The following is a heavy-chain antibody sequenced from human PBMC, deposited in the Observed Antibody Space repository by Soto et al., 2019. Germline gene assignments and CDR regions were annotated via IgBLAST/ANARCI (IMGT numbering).Heavy chain of an antibody. CDR3: ANDGSGGRGLA. V-gene: IGHV3-9*01. CDR1: GFTFDDYA. CDR2: ISWNSGSI. J-gene: IGHJ4*02. Sequence: EVQLVESGGGLVQPGRSLRLSCAASGFTFDDYAMHWVRQAPGKGLEWVSGISWNSGSIGYADSVKGRFTISRDNAKNALYLQMNSLRAEGAALCYCANDGSGGRGLAWGQGTLVTVSS. D-gene: IGHD3-10*01.